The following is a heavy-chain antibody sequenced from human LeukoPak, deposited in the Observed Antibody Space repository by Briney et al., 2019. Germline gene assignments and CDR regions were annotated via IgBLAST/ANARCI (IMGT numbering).Heavy chain of an antibody. J-gene: IGHJ4*02. D-gene: IGHD3-10*01. Sequence: PGGSLRLTCAASGFTFSHFAMSWVRQAPGKGLHWVSTISGSGNKTYDADSVKGRFTISRDNSKNTLYLQMTGLRAEDTAVYYCAKLKRVGIAPFDDWGQGIMGAVSS. CDR2: ISGSGNKT. CDR1: GFTFSHFA. V-gene: IGHV3-23*01. CDR3: AKLKRVGIAPFDD.